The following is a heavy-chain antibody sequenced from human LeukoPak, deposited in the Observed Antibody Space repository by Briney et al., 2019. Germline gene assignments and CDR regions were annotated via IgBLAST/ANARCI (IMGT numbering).Heavy chain of an antibody. V-gene: IGHV3-23*01. CDR2: ISDGGGGT. Sequence: PGGSLRLSCAASGFTFSSLAMTWVRQAPGKGLEWVSGISDGGGGTSYADSVKGRFTISRDNSQSTLYLQMNSLRAEDTAVYYCAEDRVCSGGSCYFDYWGQGTLVTVSS. J-gene: IGHJ4*02. CDR3: AEDRVCSGGSCYFDY. D-gene: IGHD2-15*01. CDR1: GFTFSSLA.